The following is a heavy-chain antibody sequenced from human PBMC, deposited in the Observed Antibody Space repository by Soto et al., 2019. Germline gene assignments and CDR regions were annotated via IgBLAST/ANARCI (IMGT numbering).Heavy chain of an antibody. CDR2: ISSSSSYI. V-gene: IGHV3-21*01. D-gene: IGHD2-15*01. CDR3: ARDGRCSGGSCYSDGYFDY. CDR1: GFTFSSYS. J-gene: IGHJ4*02. Sequence: EVQLVESGGGLVKPGGSLRLSCAASGFTFSSYSMNWVRQAPGKGLEWVSSISSSSSYIYYADSVKGRFTISRDNAKNPLYLQMNSLRAEDTAVYYCARDGRCSGGSCYSDGYFDYWGQGTLVTVSS.